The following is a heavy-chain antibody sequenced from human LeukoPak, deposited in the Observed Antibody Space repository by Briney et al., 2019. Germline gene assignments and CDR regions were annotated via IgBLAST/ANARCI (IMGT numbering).Heavy chain of an antibody. V-gene: IGHV4-59*01. J-gene: IGHJ4*02. Sequence: SETLSLTCTVSGGSISSYYWSWIRQPPGKGLEWIGYIYYSGSTNYNPSLKSRVTISVDTSKNQFPLKLSSVTAADTAVYYCARSYSSSSYFDYWGQGTLVTVSS. CDR3: ARSYSSSSYFDY. CDR2: IYYSGST. CDR1: GGSISSYY. D-gene: IGHD6-13*01.